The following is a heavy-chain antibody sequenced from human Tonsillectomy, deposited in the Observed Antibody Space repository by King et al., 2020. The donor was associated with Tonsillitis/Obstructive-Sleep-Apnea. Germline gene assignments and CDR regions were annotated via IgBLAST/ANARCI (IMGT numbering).Heavy chain of an antibody. CDR3: AREFLAPVTVFYYYYMAV. J-gene: IGHJ6*03. CDR1: GGSVSSGSYY. D-gene: IGHD4-11*01. CDR2: IYYSGST. V-gene: IGHV4-61*01. Sequence: QLQESGPGLVKPSETLSLTCTVSGGSVSSGSYYWSWIRQPPGKGLEWIGYIYYSGSTNYNPSLMSRVTISVDTSKNQFSLKLSSVTAADTAVYYCAREFLAPVTVFYYYYMAVWGKGTTVTVSS.